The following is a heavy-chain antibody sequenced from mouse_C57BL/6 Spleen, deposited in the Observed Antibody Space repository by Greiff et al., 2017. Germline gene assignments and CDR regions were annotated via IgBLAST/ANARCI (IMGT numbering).Heavy chain of an antibody. CDR1: GYTFTDYE. J-gene: IGHJ3*01. V-gene: IGHV1-15*01. CDR3: TRGVYYGSPSWFAY. Sequence: QVQLQQSGAELVRPGASVTLSCKASGYTFTDYEMHWVKQTPVHGLEWIGAIDPETGGTAYNQKFKGKAILTADKSSSTAYMELRSLTSEDSAVYYCTRGVYYGSPSWFAYWGQGTLVTVSA. CDR2: IDPETGGT. D-gene: IGHD1-1*01.